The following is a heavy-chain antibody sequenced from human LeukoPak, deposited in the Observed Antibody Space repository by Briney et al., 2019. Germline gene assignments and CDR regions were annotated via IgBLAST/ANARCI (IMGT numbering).Heavy chain of an antibody. CDR2: IYSGGST. CDR3: ARDVRVRKTSYYVDY. Sequence: PGGSLRLSCAASGFTVSSNYMSWVRQAPGKGLEWVSVIYSGGSTYYADSVKGRFTISRDNSKNTLYLQMNSLRAEDTAVYYCARDVRVRKTSYYVDYWGQGTLVTVSS. D-gene: IGHD3-10*01. V-gene: IGHV3-66*02. J-gene: IGHJ4*02. CDR1: GFTVSSNY.